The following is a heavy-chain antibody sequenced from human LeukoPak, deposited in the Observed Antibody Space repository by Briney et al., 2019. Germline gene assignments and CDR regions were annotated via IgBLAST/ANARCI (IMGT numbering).Heavy chain of an antibody. Sequence: GGSLRLSCAASGFTFHYYTMHWVRQAPGKGLEWVSLISWDGGSTYYADSVKGRFTISRDNSKNSLYLQMNSLRTEDTAFYYCTSGLYGINSVVRDFWGQGTLVTVSS. J-gene: IGHJ4*02. V-gene: IGHV3-43*01. CDR2: ISWDGGST. D-gene: IGHD4-23*01. CDR1: GFTFHYYT. CDR3: TSGLYGINSVVRDF.